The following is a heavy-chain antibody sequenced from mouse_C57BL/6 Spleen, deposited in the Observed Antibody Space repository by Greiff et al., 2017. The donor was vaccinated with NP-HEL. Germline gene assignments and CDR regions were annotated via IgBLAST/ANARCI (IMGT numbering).Heavy chain of an antibody. CDR2: IYPRSGNT. Sequence: QVQLQQSGAELARPGASVKLSCKASGYTFTSYGISWVKQRTGQGLEWIGEIYPRSGNTYYNAKFKGKATLTADKSSSTAYMELRSLTSEDSAVYFCARADGSSYPYYFDYWGQGTTLTVSS. J-gene: IGHJ2*01. V-gene: IGHV1-81*01. CDR1: GYTFTSYG. D-gene: IGHD1-1*01. CDR3: ARADGSSYPYYFDY.